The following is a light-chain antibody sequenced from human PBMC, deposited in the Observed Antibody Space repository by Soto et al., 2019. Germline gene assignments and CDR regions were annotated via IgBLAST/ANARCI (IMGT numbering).Light chain of an antibody. Sequence: QSVLTQPPSASGTPGQRVTISCSGSSSNIGSNTVNWYQHLPGTAPKLLIYSNNQRPSGVPDRFSGSKSGTSASLAISGLQSEDEAVYYCAAWDASLNGVVFGGGTKLTVL. CDR1: SSNIGSNT. CDR2: SNN. J-gene: IGLJ2*01. V-gene: IGLV1-44*01. CDR3: AAWDASLNGVV.